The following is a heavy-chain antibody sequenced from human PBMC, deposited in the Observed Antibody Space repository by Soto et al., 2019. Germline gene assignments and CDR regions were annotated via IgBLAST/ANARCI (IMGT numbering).Heavy chain of an antibody. CDR2: IYYSGST. CDR1: GGSISSGGYS. J-gene: IGHJ4*01. V-gene: IGHV4-30-2*03. CDR3: GRSSYSGSYYFFDC. D-gene: IGHD1-26*01. Sequence: SETLSLPCAVSGGSISSGGYSWCWLRQPPGKGLEWIGSIYYSGSTYYNPSLKSRVTISVDTSKNQFSLKLSSVTAADTAVYYCGRSSYSGSYYFFDCWGHGSRVTVAS.